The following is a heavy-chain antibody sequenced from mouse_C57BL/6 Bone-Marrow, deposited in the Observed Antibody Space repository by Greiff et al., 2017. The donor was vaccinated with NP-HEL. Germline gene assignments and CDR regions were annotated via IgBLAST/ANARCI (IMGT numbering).Heavy chain of an antibody. V-gene: IGHV3-6*01. CDR2: ISYDGSN. J-gene: IGHJ3*01. CDR3: AGYGYDGEPWFAY. D-gene: IGHD2-2*01. CDR1: GYSITSGYY. Sequence: EVKVEESGPGLVKPSQSLSLTCSVTGYSITSGYYWNWIRQLPGNKPEWMGYISYDGSNNYNPSLKNRISITRDTSKNQFFLKLNSVTTEDTATYYCAGYGYDGEPWFAYWGQGTLVTVSA.